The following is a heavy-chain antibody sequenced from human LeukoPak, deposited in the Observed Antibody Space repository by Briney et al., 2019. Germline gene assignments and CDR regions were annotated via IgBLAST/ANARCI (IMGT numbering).Heavy chain of an antibody. V-gene: IGHV3-30*18. CDR3: AKLATWDYGDYVSDY. J-gene: IGHJ4*02. CDR2: ISYDGSNK. Sequence: PGGSLRLSCAASGFTFSSYAMHWVRQAPGKGLEWVAVISYDGSNKYYADSVKGRFTISRDNSKNTLYLQMNSLRAEDTAVYYCAKLATWDYGDYVSDYWGQGTLVTVSS. D-gene: IGHD4-17*01. CDR1: GFTFSSYA.